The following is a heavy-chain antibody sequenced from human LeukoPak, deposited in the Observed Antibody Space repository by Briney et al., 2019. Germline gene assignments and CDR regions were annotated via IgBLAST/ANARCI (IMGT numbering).Heavy chain of an antibody. CDR3: AREGDCSGGTCNSNDDYYCYGEDV. Sequence: GASVKVSRKASGYTFTNYGVSWVRQAPGQGLEWMGWISVYNGNTEYAQKFQDRVTMTTDTSTSTAYMELRSLRYDDTAVYFCAREGDCSGGTCNSNDDYYCYGEDVWGQGTTVTVSS. J-gene: IGHJ6*02. CDR1: GYTFTNYG. D-gene: IGHD2-15*01. V-gene: IGHV1-18*01. CDR2: ISVYNGNT.